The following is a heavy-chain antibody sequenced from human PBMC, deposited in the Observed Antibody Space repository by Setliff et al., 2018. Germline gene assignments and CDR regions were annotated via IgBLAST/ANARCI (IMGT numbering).Heavy chain of an antibody. J-gene: IGHJ6*03. V-gene: IGHV1-46*01. CDR1: GYTLTNYY. CDR2: INPSGGLT. D-gene: IGHD3-22*01. Sequence: ASVKVSCKASGYTLTNYYMHWVRQAPGQGLEWMGIINPSGGLTRYAQKFQGRVTMTRDTSTSTVYMQLSSLRADDTAVYYCVREGVDSRSSTDYRYYRDVWGKGTTVTVSS. CDR3: VREGVDSRSSTDYRYYRDV.